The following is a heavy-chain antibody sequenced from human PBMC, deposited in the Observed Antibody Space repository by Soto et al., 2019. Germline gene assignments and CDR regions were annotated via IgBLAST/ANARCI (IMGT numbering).Heavy chain of an antibody. Sequence: EVQLVESGGGLVKPGGSLRLSCAAFRFTFSSYSMIWVRQAPGKGLEWVSSISSSSSYIYYADSVKGRFTISRDNAKNSLYLQMNSLRAEDTAVYYCARGYYDSSGPYFDYWGQGTLVTVSS. CDR2: ISSSSSYI. V-gene: IGHV3-21*01. CDR1: RFTFSSYS. D-gene: IGHD3-22*01. J-gene: IGHJ4*02. CDR3: ARGYYDSSGPYFDY.